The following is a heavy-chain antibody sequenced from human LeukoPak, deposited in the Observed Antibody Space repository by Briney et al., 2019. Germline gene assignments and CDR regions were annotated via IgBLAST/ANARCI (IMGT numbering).Heavy chain of an antibody. CDR2: MNPNSGNT. J-gene: IGHJ4*02. V-gene: IGHV1-8*01. D-gene: IGHD6-19*01. CDR3: ARGPRIAVAGTGYHFDY. CDR1: GYTFTSYD. Sequence: ASVKVSCKASGYTFTSYDINWVRQATGQGLEWMGWMNPNSGNTGYAQKFQGRVTMTRNTSISTAYMELSSLRSEDTAVYYCARGPRIAVAGTGYHFDYWGQGTLVTVSS.